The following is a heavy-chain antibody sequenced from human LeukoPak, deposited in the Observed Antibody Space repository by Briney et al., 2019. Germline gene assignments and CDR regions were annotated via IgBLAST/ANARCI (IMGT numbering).Heavy chain of an antibody. CDR2: IYYSGST. CDR1: ADSININSYY. J-gene: IGHJ4*02. CDR3: ASSGYYYGDFDY. D-gene: IGHD3-22*01. Sequence: SETLSLTCTASADSININSYYWGWTRQPPGKRLEWIGSIYYSGSTYYSPSLKSRLTISVDASKNQFSLKLSSVTAADTAVFYCASSGYYYGDFDYWGQGTLVTVSS. V-gene: IGHV4-39*01.